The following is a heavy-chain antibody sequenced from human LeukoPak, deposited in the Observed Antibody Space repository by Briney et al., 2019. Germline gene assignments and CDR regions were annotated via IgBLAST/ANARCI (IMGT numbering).Heavy chain of an antibody. V-gene: IGHV3-33*01. J-gene: IGHJ4*02. Sequence: PGGSLRLSCIASGFTFSSLGVHWVRQAPGKGLEWVAVIWYDGSDKYYADSVKGRFTISRDNSKNTLYLQMTSLRADDTAVYYCATARVLHYFDYWGQGALVTVSS. CDR3: ATARVLHYFDY. D-gene: IGHD3-16*01. CDR2: IWYDGSDK. CDR1: GFTFSSLG.